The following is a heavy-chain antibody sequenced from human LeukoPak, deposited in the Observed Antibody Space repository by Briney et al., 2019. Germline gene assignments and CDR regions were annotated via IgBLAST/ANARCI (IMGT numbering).Heavy chain of an antibody. V-gene: IGHV3-23*01. D-gene: IGHD1-26*01. Sequence: GGSLRLSCAASGFTFTNYAMTWVRQAPGKGLEGVSTITIGGTTYHADSVKGRFTISRDNSKNTLYLQMNSLRPEDTAVYSCAKDSRTGSPRAFDSWGQGTLVIVSS. CDR2: ITIGGTT. CDR3: AKDSRTGSPRAFDS. J-gene: IGHJ4*02. CDR1: GFTFTNYA.